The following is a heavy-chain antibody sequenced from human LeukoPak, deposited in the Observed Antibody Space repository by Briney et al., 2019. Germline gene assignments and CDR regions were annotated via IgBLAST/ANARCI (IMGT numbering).Heavy chain of an antibody. V-gene: IGHV3-23*01. D-gene: IGHD2-15*01. CDR3: AKSRGYCSGGSCYSDY. CDR2: ISGSGGST. J-gene: IGHJ4*02. CDR1: GFTFSNYW. Sequence: GGSLRLSCAASGFTFSNYWMHWVRQAPGKGLEWVSAISGSGGSTYYADSVKGRFTISRDNSKNTLYLQMNSLRAEDTAVYYCAKSRGYCSGGSCYSDYWGQGTLVTVSS.